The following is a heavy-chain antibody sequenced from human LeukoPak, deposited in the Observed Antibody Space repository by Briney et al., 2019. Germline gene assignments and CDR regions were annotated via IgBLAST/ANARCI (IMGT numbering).Heavy chain of an antibody. CDR2: IRYDGSTK. J-gene: IGHJ4*02. D-gene: IGHD2-15*01. Sequence: PGGSLRLSCAASGFTFSSYGMHWVRQAPGKGLEWVAFIRYDGSTKYYADSVKGRFTISRDNSKNTLYLQMNSLRAEDTAVYYCAKGHCSGGSCYFFDYWGQGTLVTVSS. V-gene: IGHV3-30*02. CDR1: GFTFSSYG. CDR3: AKGHCSGGSCYFFDY.